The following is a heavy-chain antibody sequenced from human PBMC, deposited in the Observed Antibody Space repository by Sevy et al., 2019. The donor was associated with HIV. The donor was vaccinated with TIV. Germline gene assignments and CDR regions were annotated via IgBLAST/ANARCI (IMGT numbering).Heavy chain of an antibody. Sequence: GGSLRLSCAASGFTFSTYWMHWVRQVPGKGLVWVSRIDGDGSGTSYADSVKGRFTISGDNAKNTLYLQMNSLRAEDTAVYYCARGFRDVWGKGTTVTVSS. CDR3: ARGFRDV. J-gene: IGHJ6*04. CDR2: IDGDGSGT. V-gene: IGHV3-74*01. CDR1: GFTFSTYW.